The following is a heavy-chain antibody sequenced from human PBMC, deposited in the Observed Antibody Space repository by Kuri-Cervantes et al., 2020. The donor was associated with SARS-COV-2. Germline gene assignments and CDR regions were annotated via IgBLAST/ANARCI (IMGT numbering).Heavy chain of an antibody. Sequence: GESLKISCAASGFTFSSYAMHWVRQAPGKGLEWVAFIRYDGSNKYYADSVKGRFTISRDNSKNTLYLQMNSLRAEDTAVYYCARDCGGDCSQYLFDYWGQGTLVTVSS. CDR1: GFTFSSYA. CDR3: ARDCGGDCSQYLFDY. J-gene: IGHJ4*02. D-gene: IGHD2-21*01. CDR2: IRYDGSNK. V-gene: IGHV3-30*02.